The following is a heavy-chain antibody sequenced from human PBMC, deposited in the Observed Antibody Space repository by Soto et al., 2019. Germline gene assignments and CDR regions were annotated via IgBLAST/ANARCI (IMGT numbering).Heavy chain of an antibody. Sequence: QVQLQESGPGLVKPSQTLSLTCTVSGGSISSGGYYWSWIRQHPGKGLEWIGYIYYSGSTYYNPSLKSRVTISVDTSKHRFSRKLSSGTAADTAVYFCARRRGDCTNGVCYRRGGYDFDYWGQGTLVTVSS. D-gene: IGHD2-8*01. CDR3: ARRRGDCTNGVCYRRGGYDFDY. CDR1: GGSISSGGYY. V-gene: IGHV4-31*03. J-gene: IGHJ4*02. CDR2: IYYSGST.